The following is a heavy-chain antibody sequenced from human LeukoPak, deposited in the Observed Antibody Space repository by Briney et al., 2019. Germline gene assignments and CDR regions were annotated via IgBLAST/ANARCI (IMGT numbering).Heavy chain of an antibody. J-gene: IGHJ3*02. D-gene: IGHD2-2*01. V-gene: IGHV1-69*13. CDR3: ARDGSRVPNPYCSSTSCHDAFDI. Sequence: SVKVSCKASGGTFSSYAISWVRQAPGQGLEWMGGIIPIFGTANYAQKFQGRVTITADETTSTAYMELSSLRSEDTAVYYCARDGSRVPNPYCSSTSCHDAFDIWGQGTMVTVSS. CDR1: GGTFSSYA. CDR2: IIPIFGTA.